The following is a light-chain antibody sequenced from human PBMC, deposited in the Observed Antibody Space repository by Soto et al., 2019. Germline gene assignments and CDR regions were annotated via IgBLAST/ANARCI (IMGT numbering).Light chain of an antibody. CDR2: GNT. Sequence: QSALTQPPSVSGAPGQRVTISCTGSSSNIGAGYDVHWYLQLPGAAPKLLIYGNTNRPSGVPDRFSGSKSGTSASLAITGLRAEDEADYYCQSYASSPSANFVFGTGTKVTVL. CDR1: SSNIGAGYD. V-gene: IGLV1-40*01. J-gene: IGLJ1*01. CDR3: QSYASSPSANFV.